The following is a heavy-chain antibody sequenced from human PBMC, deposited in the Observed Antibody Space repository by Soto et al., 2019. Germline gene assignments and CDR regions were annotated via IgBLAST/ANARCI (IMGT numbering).Heavy chain of an antibody. CDR2: ISSSSSYI. Sequence: GSLRLSCAASGFTFSSYSMNWVRQAPGKGLEWVSSISSSSSYIYYADSVKGRFTISRDNAKNSLYLQMNSLRAEDTAVYYCARDCGRFLEQFDGMDVWGQGTTVTVSS. J-gene: IGHJ6*02. V-gene: IGHV3-21*01. D-gene: IGHD3-3*01. CDR3: ARDCGRFLEQFDGMDV. CDR1: GFTFSSYS.